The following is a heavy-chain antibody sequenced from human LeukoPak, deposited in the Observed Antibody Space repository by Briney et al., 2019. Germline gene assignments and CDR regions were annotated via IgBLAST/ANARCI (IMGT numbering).Heavy chain of an antibody. CDR3: AKDNSDRYICSYY. Sequence: GGSLRLSCAASGFPFSTYGMNWVRQAPGKGLEWVAAISYAGTNKFYVDSVRGRFTISRDNSKNMLYLQMNSLRAEDTAVYYSAKDNSDRYICSYYSGQRTLVSVSS. CDR2: ISYAGTNK. V-gene: IGHV3-30*18. CDR1: GFPFSTYG. D-gene: IGHD5-24*01. J-gene: IGHJ4*02.